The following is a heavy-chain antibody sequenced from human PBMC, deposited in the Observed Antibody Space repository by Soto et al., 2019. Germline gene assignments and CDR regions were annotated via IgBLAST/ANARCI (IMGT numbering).Heavy chain of an antibody. CDR3: AKDGRVWFGELSDAFDI. D-gene: IGHD3-10*01. J-gene: IGHJ3*02. CDR1: GFTFSSYA. V-gene: IGHV3-23*01. CDR2: ISGSGGST. Sequence: EVQLLESGGGLVQPGGSLRLSCAASGFTFSSYAMSWVRQAPGKGLEWVSAISGSGGSTYYADSVKGRFTISRDNSKNPPFLQMNHLGAEGTAVYYWAKDGRVWFGELSDAFDIWGQGTMVTVSS.